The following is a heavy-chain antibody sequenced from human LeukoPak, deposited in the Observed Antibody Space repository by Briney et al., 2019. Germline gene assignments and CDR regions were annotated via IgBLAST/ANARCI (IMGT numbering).Heavy chain of an antibody. CDR3: ARDYLATDWPTNYYMDV. CDR2: IYYSGST. Sequence: SETLSLTCTVSGGSISSYYWSWIRQPPGKGLEWIGYIYYSGSTNYNPSLKSRVTISVDTSKNQFSLKLSSVTAADTAVYYCARDYLATDWPTNYYMDVWGKGTTVTVSS. J-gene: IGHJ6*03. V-gene: IGHV4-59*01. CDR1: GGSISSYY. D-gene: IGHD3-9*01.